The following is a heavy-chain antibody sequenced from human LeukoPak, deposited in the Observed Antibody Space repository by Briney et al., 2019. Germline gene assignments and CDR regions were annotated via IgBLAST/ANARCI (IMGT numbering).Heavy chain of an antibody. Sequence: GGSLRLSCAASGFTVSSNYMSWVRQAPGKGLEWVSVVYGGGSTYYADSVKGRFTISRDNSKNTLYLQMNSLRAEDTAVYYCARDSTVVTLGYWGQGTLVTVSS. CDR2: VYGGGST. D-gene: IGHD4-23*01. J-gene: IGHJ4*02. CDR1: GFTVSSNY. V-gene: IGHV3-53*01. CDR3: ARDSTVVTLGY.